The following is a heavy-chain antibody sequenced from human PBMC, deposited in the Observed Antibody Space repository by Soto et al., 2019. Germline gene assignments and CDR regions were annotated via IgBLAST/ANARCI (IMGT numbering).Heavy chain of an antibody. CDR3: ARASPRGRYFDWLIFPLGH. CDR2: IDTDGSGT. D-gene: IGHD3-9*01. Sequence: GGSLRLSCAASGFIFSSDWMHWVRQAPGKGPVWVSRIDTDGSGTTYADSVKGRFTISRDNTRNTVYLQMNSLRAEDTAPYFCARASPRGRYFDWLIFPLGHWGQGTLVTVSS. J-gene: IGHJ4*02. CDR1: GFIFSSDW. V-gene: IGHV3-74*01.